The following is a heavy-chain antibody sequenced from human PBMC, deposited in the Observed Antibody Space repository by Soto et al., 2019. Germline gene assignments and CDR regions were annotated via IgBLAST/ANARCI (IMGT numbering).Heavy chain of an antibody. J-gene: IGHJ6*02. D-gene: IGHD1-1*01. V-gene: IGHV3-30-3*01. CDR1: GFTFSSYA. CDR2: ISYDGSNK. Sequence: AGSLRLSCAASGFTFSSYAMHWVRQAPGKGLEWVAVISYDGSNKYYADSVKGRFTISRDNSKNKLYLQMNSLRTEDTAVYYCARDRLRYNWNDFPYYYYGMDVWGQGTTVTVSS. CDR3: ARDRLRYNWNDFPYYYYGMDV.